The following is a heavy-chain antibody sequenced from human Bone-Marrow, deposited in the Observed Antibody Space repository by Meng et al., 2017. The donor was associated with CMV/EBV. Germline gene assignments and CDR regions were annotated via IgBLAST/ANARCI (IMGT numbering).Heavy chain of an antibody. CDR3: ARDGHYDILTGYNWFDP. CDR1: GGSISSSSYY. J-gene: IGHJ5*02. Sequence: GSLRLSCTVSGGSISSSSYYWGWIRQPPGKGLEWIGSIYYSGSTYYNPSLKSRVTISVDTSKNQFSLKLSSVTAADTAVYYCARDGHYDILTGYNWFDPWGQGTLVTVSS. V-gene: IGHV4-39*07. CDR2: IYYSGST. D-gene: IGHD3-9*01.